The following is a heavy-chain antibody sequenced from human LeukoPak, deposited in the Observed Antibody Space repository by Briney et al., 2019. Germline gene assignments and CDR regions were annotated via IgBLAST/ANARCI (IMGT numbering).Heavy chain of an antibody. CDR1: GFTFSSYG. CDR3: AKDLVAGTRGIVQSLNWFDP. D-gene: IGHD6-19*01. CDR2: ISYDGSNK. Sequence: GGSLRLSCAAPGFTFSSYGMHWVRQAPGKGLEWVAVISYDGSNKYYADSVKGRFTISRDNSKNTLYLRMNSLRAEDTAVYYCAKDLVAGTRGIVQSLNWFDPWGQGTLVTVSS. J-gene: IGHJ5*02. V-gene: IGHV3-30*18.